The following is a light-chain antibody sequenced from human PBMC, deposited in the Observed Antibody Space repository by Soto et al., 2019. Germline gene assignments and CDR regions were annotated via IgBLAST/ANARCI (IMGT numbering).Light chain of an antibody. CDR2: SAS. CDR1: QSISSSY. CDR3: QQYGTSPWT. V-gene: IGKV3-20*01. Sequence: EIVLTQSPGTLSLSPGERATLSCRASQSISSSYLAWYQRKPGQAPRLLIYSASSRATGVPDRFSGSGSGTDFTLTISRLEPEDFAVYYCQQYGTSPWTFGQGTKVEIK. J-gene: IGKJ1*01.